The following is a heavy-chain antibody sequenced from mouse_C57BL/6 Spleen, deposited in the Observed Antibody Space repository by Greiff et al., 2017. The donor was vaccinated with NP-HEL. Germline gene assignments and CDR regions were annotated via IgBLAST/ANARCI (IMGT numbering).Heavy chain of an antibody. J-gene: IGHJ3*01. CDR2: IDPSDSET. CDR1: GYTFTSYW. CDR3: ARLELPRGFAY. V-gene: IGHV1-52*01. D-gene: IGHD2-1*01. Sequence: QVQLQQPGAELVRPGSSVKLSCKASGYTFTSYWMHWVKQRPIQGLEWIGNIDPSDSETHYNQKFKDKATLTVDKSSSTAYMQLSSLTSEDSAVYYCARLELPRGFAYWGQGTLVTVSA.